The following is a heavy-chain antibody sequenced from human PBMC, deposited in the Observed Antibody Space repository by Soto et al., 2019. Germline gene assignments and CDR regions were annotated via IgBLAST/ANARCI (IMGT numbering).Heavy chain of an antibody. CDR3: ARTLDYGHMDV. CDR2: IYRSGST. J-gene: IGHJ6*03. CDR1: GDSVRNQY. Sequence: PSETLSLTCTVSGDSVRNQYWSWIRRPPGRGLEWIGHIYRSGSTKYNPSLKSRLTISVDTSKNQFSLKLSSVTAADTAVYYCARTLDYGHMDVWGKGTTVTVSS. V-gene: IGHV4-4*07. D-gene: IGHD3-16*01.